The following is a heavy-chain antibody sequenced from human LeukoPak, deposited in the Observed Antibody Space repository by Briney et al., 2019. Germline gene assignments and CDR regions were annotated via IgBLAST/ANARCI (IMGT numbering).Heavy chain of an antibody. Sequence: GGSLRLSCAASGNYWMHWVRQAPGKGLVWVSHVNSDGSWTSHADSVKGRFTISKDNAKNTVYLQMNSLRAEDTAVYYCVSFYETYWGRGTLVTVSS. CDR2: VNSDGSWT. V-gene: IGHV3-74*01. D-gene: IGHD2/OR15-2a*01. CDR1: GNYW. J-gene: IGHJ4*02. CDR3: VSFYETY.